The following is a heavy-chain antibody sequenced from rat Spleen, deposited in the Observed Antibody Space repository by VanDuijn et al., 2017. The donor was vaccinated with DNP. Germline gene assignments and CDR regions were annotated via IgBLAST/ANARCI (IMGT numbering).Heavy chain of an antibody. CDR2: ISASGGST. J-gene: IGHJ2*01. Sequence: EVQLVESGGNLVQPGRSLKLSCAASGFTFGDYNVAWVRQAPTGGLEWVATISASGGSTYYRDSVKGRFTVSRDNAQSTLYLHLTSLRSEDTATYYGSTLNFYASLSEYFDYWGQGVMVTVSS. V-gene: IGHV5S23*01. D-gene: IGHD1-12*01. CDR3: STLNFYASLSEYFDY. CDR1: GFTFGDYN.